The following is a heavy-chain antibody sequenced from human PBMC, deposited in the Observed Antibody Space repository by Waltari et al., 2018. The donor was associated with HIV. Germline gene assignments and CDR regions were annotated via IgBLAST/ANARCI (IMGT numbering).Heavy chain of an antibody. D-gene: IGHD5-12*01. V-gene: IGHV3-74*01. CDR2: IKSDGSST. CDR3: ARASPDIVATIKHYGMDV. Sequence: EVQLVESGGGLVQPGGSLILSCAASGFTFSSYWMHSVRQAPVKGLVWVSRIKSDGSSTSYADSVKGRFTISRDNAKNTLYLQMNSLRAEDTAVYYCARASPDIVATIKHYGMDVWGQGTTVTVSS. J-gene: IGHJ6*02. CDR1: GFTFSSYW.